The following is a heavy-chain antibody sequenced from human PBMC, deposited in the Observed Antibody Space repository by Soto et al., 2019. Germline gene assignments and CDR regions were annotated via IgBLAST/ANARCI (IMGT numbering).Heavy chain of an antibody. D-gene: IGHD3-10*01. CDR1: GFTFDDYA. V-gene: IGHV3-9*01. CDR2: ISWNSGSI. CDR3: ASTARSGGYYYGMDV. Sequence: PGGSLRLSCAASGFTFDDYAMHWVRQAPGKGPEWVSGISWNSGSIGYADSVKGRFTISRDNAKNSLYLQMNSLRAEDTALYYCASTARSGGYYYGMDVWGQGTTVTVSS. J-gene: IGHJ6*02.